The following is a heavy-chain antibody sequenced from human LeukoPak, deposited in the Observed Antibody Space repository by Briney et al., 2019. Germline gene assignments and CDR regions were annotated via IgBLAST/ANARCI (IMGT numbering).Heavy chain of an antibody. CDR1: GYTFTSYD. CDR2: MNPNSGNT. J-gene: IGHJ4*02. CDR3: ARAEVLRFLEWLPGTYYFDY. V-gene: IGHV1-8*03. D-gene: IGHD3-3*01. Sequence: ASVKVSCKASGYTFTSYDINWVRQATGQGLEWMGWMNPNSGNTGYAQKFQGRVTITRNTSISTAYMELSSLRSEDTAVYYCARAEVLRFLEWLPGTYYFDYWGQGTLVTVYS.